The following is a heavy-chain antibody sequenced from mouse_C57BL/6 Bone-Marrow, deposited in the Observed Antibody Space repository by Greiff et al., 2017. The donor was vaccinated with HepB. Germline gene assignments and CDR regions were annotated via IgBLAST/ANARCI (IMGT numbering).Heavy chain of an antibody. Sequence: QVQLQQPGAELVKPGASVKMSCKASGYTFTSYWITWVKQRPGQGLEWIGDIYPGSGSTNYNEKFKSKATLTVDTSSSTAYMQLSSLTSEDSSVYYCARWGKFDYDMDYWGQGTSVTVSS. CDR1: GYTFTSYW. V-gene: IGHV1-55*01. CDR2: IYPGSGST. CDR3: ARWGKFDYDMDY. J-gene: IGHJ4*01.